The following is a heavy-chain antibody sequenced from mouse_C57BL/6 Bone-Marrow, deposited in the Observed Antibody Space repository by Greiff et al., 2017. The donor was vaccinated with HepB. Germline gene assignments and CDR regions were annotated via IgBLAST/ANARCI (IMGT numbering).Heavy chain of an antibody. J-gene: IGHJ2*01. CDR1: GYAFTNYL. Sequence: ESGAELVRPGTSVKVSCKASGYAFTNYLIEWVKQRPGQGLEWIGVINPGSGGTNYNEKFKGKATLTADKSSSTAYMQLSSLTSEDSAVYFCARGGQRYFDYWGQGTTLTVSS. V-gene: IGHV1-54*01. CDR3: ARGGQRYFDY. CDR2: INPGSGGT.